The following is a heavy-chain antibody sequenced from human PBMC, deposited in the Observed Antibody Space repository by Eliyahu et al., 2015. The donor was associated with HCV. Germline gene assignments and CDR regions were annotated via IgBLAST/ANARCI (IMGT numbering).Heavy chain of an antibody. CDR1: GFXFXGSA. V-gene: IGHV3-73*02. CDR3: TRHFWDYGSGYDY. J-gene: IGHJ4*02. Sequence: EVQLVESGGGLVQPGGSLKLSCAASGFXFXGSAMHWVRQASGKGLEWVGRIRSKANSYATAYAASVKGRFTISRDDSKNTAYLQMNSLKTEDTAVYYCTRHFWDYGSGYDYWGQGTLVTVSS. CDR2: IRSKANSYAT. D-gene: IGHD3-22*01.